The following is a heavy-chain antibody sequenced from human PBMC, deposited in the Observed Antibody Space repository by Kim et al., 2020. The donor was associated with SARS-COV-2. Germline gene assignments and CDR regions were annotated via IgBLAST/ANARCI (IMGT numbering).Heavy chain of an antibody. J-gene: IGHJ4*02. CDR3: ARDFGGATIE. Sequence: SETLSLTCTVSGGSISSGGYYWSWIRQHPGKGLEWIGYIYYSGSTYYNPSLKSRVTISVDTSKNQFSLKLSSVTAADTAVYYCARDFGGATIEWGQGTLVTVSS. V-gene: IGHV4-31*03. CDR1: GGSISSGGYY. CDR2: IYYSGST. D-gene: IGHD1-26*01.